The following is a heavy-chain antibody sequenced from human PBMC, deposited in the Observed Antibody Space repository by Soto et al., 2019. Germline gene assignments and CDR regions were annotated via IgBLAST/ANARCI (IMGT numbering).Heavy chain of an antibody. D-gene: IGHD3-16*02. CDR2: ISAYNGNT. J-gene: IGHJ6*02. Sequence: ASVKVSCKASGYTFTSYGISWVRQAPGQGLEWMGWISAYNGNTNYAQKLQGRVTMTTDTSTSTAYMELRSLRSDDTAVYYCATYRRTYYYYYGLDFWGQGTTVTVSS. V-gene: IGHV1-18*01. CDR3: ATYRRTYYYYYGLDF. CDR1: GYTFTSYG.